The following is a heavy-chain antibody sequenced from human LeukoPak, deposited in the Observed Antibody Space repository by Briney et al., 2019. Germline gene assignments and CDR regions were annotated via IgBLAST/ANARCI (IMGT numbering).Heavy chain of an antibody. CDR1: GFTFSGYA. J-gene: IGHJ4*02. CDR2: ISSDGRDK. V-gene: IGHV3-30*03. CDR3: ARDLRRFAAYYFDY. Sequence: TGGSLRLSCAASGFTFSGYAIHWVRQAPGKGLEWVAVISSDGRDKHHADSVKGRFTISRDNSENTLYLQTNSLRAEDTAVYYCARDLRRFAAYYFDYWGQGTLVTVSS. D-gene: IGHD5/OR15-5a*01.